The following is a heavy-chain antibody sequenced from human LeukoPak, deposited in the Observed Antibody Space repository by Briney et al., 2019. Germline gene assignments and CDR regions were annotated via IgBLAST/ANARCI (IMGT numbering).Heavy chain of an antibody. V-gene: IGHV4-34*01. Sequence: PSETLSLTCAVYGGSFSGYYWSWIRQPPGKGLEWIGEINHSGSTNYNPSLKSRVAISVDTSKNQFSLKLSSVTAADTAVYYCARGSITIFGEVTMSNWFDPWGQGTLVTVSS. CDR2: INHSGST. D-gene: IGHD3-3*01. CDR1: GGSFSGYY. CDR3: ARGSITIFGEVTMSNWFDP. J-gene: IGHJ5*02.